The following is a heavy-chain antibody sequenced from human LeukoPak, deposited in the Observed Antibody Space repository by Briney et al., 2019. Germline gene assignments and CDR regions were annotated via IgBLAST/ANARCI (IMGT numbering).Heavy chain of an antibody. J-gene: IGHJ3*02. CDR2: ISGSGGST. V-gene: IGHV3-23*01. CDR1: GFTFSSYA. Sequence: GGSLRLSCAASGFTFSSYAMSWVRQAPGRGLEWVSAISGSGGSTYYADSVKGRFTISRDNSKNTLYLHMNSLRAEDTALYYCAKTCSAPDYSGKLLRCPDAFDIWGQGTMVTVSS. CDR3: AKTCSAPDYSGKLLRCPDAFDI. D-gene: IGHD1-26*01.